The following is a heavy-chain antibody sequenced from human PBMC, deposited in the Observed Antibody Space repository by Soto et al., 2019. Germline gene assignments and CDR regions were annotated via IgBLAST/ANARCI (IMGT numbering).Heavy chain of an antibody. CDR2: INPSGGST. Sequence: ASVKVSCKASGYTFTSYYMHWVRQAPGQGLEWMGIINPSGGSTSYAQKFQGRVTMTRDTSTSTVYMELSSLRSEDTAVYYCARVHGDYAVSATFEYWGQGTLVTVSS. CDR3: ARVHGDYAVSATFEY. V-gene: IGHV1-46*01. J-gene: IGHJ4*02. D-gene: IGHD4-17*01. CDR1: GYTFTSYY.